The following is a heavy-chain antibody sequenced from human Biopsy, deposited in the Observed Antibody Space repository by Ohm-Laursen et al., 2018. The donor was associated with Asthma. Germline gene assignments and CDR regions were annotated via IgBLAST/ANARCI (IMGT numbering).Heavy chain of an antibody. CDR1: GGSISSSSYY. CDR2: IYYSGST. Sequence: GTLSLTYTVSGGSISSSSYYWGWIRQPPGKGLEWIGSIYYSGSTNYNPSLKSRVTISVDTSKNQFSLKLSSVTAADTAVYYCARERAGYYGSGSYLGYWGQGTLVTVSS. J-gene: IGHJ4*02. V-gene: IGHV4-39*07. CDR3: ARERAGYYGSGSYLGY. D-gene: IGHD3-10*01.